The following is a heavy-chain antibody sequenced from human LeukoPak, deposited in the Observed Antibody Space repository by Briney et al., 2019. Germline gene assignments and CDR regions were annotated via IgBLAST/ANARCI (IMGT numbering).Heavy chain of an antibody. CDR1: GYSISSGYY. CDR3: ASSTDGITGRPVGWFDP. D-gene: IGHD1-20*01. CDR2: IYHSGST. J-gene: IGHJ5*02. Sequence: PSETLSLTCTVSGYSISSGYYWGWIRQPPGKGLEWIGSIYHSGSTYYNPSLKSRVTISVDTSKNQFSLKLSSVTAADTAVYYCASSTDGITGRPVGWFDPWGQGTLVTVSS. V-gene: IGHV4-38-2*02.